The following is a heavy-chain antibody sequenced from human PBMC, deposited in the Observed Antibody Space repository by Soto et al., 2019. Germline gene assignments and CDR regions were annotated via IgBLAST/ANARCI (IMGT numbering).Heavy chain of an antibody. CDR2: IWCVGSNK. V-gene: IGHV3-33*01. J-gene: IGHJ4*02. CDR1: GFTFSSYG. D-gene: IGHD2-21*02. CDR3: ARELGVVVTAIPIFDY. Sequence: QVQLVESGGGVVQPGRSLRLSCAASGFTFSSYGMHWVRQAPGKGLEWVAVIWCVGSNKYYADSVKGRFTISRDNSKNTRYLQMNTLRAEDTAVYYCARELGVVVTAIPIFDYWGQGTLVTVSS.